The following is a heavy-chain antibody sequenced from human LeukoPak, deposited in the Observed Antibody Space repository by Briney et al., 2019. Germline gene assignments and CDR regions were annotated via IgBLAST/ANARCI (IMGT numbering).Heavy chain of an antibody. D-gene: IGHD2-2*01. CDR3: AKDRPPLVPAGGFDP. Sequence: GGSLRLSCAASGFTFSSYGMHWVRQAPGKGLEWVAFIRYDGSNKYYADSVKGRFTISRDNSKNTLYLQMNSLRAEDTAVYYCAKDRPPLVPAGGFDPWGQGTLVTVSS. J-gene: IGHJ5*02. V-gene: IGHV3-30*02. CDR1: GFTFSSYG. CDR2: IRYDGSNK.